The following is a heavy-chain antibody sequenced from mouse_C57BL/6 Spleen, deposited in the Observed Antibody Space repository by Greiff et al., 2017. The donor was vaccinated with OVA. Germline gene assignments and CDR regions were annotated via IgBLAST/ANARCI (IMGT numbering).Heavy chain of an antibody. V-gene: IGHV1-82*01. CDR2: IYPGDGDT. J-gene: IGHJ4*01. CDR1: GYAFSSSW. CDR3: ARHLYYGYDGDAMDY. D-gene: IGHD2-2*01. Sequence: QVQLKQSGPELVKPGASVKISCKASGYAFSSSWMNWVKQRPGKGLEWIGRIYPGDGDTNYNGKFKGKATLTADKSSSTAYMQLSSLTSEDSAVYFCARHLYYGYDGDAMDYWGQGTSVTVSS.